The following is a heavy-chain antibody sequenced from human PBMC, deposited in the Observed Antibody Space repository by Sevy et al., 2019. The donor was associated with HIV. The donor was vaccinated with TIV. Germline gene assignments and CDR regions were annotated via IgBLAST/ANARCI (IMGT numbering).Heavy chain of an antibody. J-gene: IGHJ6*02. CDR3: ARSTDYYDNSGYDV. Sequence: GGSLRLSCAASGFTFSYYTMNWVRQAPGKGLEWVSSISSGSSYIFYADSMKGRFTVSRDKAKNSLFLQMNSLRDEDTALYYCARSTDYYDNSGYDVWGRGTMVTVSS. D-gene: IGHD3-22*01. V-gene: IGHV3-21*03. CDR1: GFTFSYYT. CDR2: ISSGSSYI.